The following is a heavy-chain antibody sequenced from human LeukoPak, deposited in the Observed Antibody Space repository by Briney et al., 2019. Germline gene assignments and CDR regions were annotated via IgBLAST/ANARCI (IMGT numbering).Heavy chain of an antibody. CDR1: GYAFTSHA. CDR3: VRDTSSPLLRYGMDV. CDR2: INTNTKNP. D-gene: IGHD2-2*01. V-gene: IGHV7-4-1*02. J-gene: IGHJ6*02. Sequence: ASVKVSCKASGYAFTSHAINWVRQAPGQGLEWMGWINTNTKNPTNAQGFTGRFVFSLDTSVSTAYLQISGLEAEDTAIYYCVRDTSSPLLRYGMDVWGQGTTVIVSS.